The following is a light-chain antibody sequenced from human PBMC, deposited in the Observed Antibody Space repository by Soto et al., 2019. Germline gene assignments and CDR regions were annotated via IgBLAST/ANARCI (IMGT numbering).Light chain of an antibody. CDR1: QDISNY. CDR3: QQYDNLPPI. Sequence: DIQMTQSPSSLSASVGDRITITCQASQDISNYLNWYQQKPGKAPKLLIYDASNLETGVPSRFSGSGSGTDFTFTISSLQPEDIATYYCQQYDNLPPIFGQGKRLENK. V-gene: IGKV1-33*01. J-gene: IGKJ5*01. CDR2: DAS.